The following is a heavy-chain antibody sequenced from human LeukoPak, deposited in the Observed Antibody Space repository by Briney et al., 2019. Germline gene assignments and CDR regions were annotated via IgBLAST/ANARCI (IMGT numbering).Heavy chain of an antibody. Sequence: ASVKVSCKASGYTFTSYDINWVRQATGQGLEWMGWMNPNSGNTGYAQKFQGRVTITRNTSISTAYMELSSLRSEDTAVYYCARRGRIVGHGYYYYMDVWGKGTTVTVSS. D-gene: IGHD1-26*01. CDR1: GYTFTSYD. J-gene: IGHJ6*03. V-gene: IGHV1-8*03. CDR3: ARRGRIVGHGYYYYMDV. CDR2: MNPNSGNT.